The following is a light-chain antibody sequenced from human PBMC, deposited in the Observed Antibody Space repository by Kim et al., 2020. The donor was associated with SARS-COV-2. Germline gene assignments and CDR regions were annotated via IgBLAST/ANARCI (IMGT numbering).Light chain of an antibody. CDR1: SKNVGDQG. Sequence: QTATLTCTGSSKNVGDQGAAWLQQHQGHPPKLLFYMNNNRPSGISDRLSASRSGNTASLTIIGLPPEDEAGYYCTAWDSSLSAQVFGGGTQLTVL. CDR3: TAWDSSLSAQV. J-gene: IGLJ3*02. CDR2: MNN. V-gene: IGLV10-54*01.